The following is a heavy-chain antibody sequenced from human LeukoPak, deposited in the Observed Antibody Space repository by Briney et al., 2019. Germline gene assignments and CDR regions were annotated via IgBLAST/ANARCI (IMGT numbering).Heavy chain of an antibody. CDR3: ASWEAATPY. CDR2: IYHSGST. D-gene: IGHD2-2*02. Sequence: SQTLSLTCAVSGGSISSGGYSWSWIRQPPGKGLEWIGYIYHSGSTYYNPSLKSRVTISVDRSKNQFSLKLSSVTAADTAVYYCASWEAATPYWGQGTLVTVSS. CDR1: GGSISSGGYS. J-gene: IGHJ4*02. V-gene: IGHV4-30-2*01.